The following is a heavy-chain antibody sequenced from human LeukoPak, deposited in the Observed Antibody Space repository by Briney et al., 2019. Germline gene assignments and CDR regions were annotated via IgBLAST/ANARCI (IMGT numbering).Heavy chain of an antibody. CDR2: IYPGDSET. Sequence: GESLKISCKGSGYSFTTYWIGWVRQMPGKGLEWVGIIYPGDSETRYSPSYQAQVTISADKTISTAYLQWSSLQASDTAMYYCARAYSRSRFDYWGQGTLVTVSS. V-gene: IGHV5-51*01. J-gene: IGHJ4*02. D-gene: IGHD6-6*01. CDR1: GYSFTTYW. CDR3: ARAYSRSRFDY.